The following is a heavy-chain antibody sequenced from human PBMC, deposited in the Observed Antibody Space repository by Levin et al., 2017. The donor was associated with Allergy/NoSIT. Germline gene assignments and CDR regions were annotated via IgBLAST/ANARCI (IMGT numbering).Heavy chain of an antibody. Sequence: LSLTCAASGFTFSSSTMNWVRQAPGKGLEWVSAISSSSSYKYYADSMKGRFTISRDNAKNSLYLQMNSLRAEDTAVYYCARDLKPGLLPYNWFDPWGQGTLVTVSS. J-gene: IGHJ5*02. V-gene: IGHV3-21*01. CDR1: GFTFSSST. CDR3: ARDLKPGLLPYNWFDP. CDR2: ISSSSSYK.